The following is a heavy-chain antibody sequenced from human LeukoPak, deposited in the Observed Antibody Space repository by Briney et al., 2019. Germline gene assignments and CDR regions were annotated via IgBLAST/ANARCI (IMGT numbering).Heavy chain of an antibody. CDR2: ISVDSNYL. J-gene: IGHJ3*02. Sequence: GGSLRLSCAASGFTFNTYSMNWVRQAPGKGLEWVSSISVDSNYLYYVDSLRRRFTVSRDNTKNSLYLQMNSLRAEDTAVYYCVRVHCSGGGCYQRNDGLEIWGQGTMVTVSS. CDR3: VRVHCSGGGCYQRNDGLEI. V-gene: IGHV3-21*01. D-gene: IGHD2-15*01. CDR1: GFTFNTYS.